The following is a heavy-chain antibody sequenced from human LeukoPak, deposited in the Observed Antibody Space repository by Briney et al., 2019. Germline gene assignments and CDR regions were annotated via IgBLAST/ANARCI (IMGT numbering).Heavy chain of an antibody. CDR1: GGSISSSSHY. D-gene: IGHD3-10*01. Sequence: SETLSLTCTVSGGSISSSSHYGGWIRQPPGKGLEWIGTIYYSGSTYYNPSLKSRVTISVDTSKNQFSLKLSSVTAADTAVYYCARGRITMVRGAPLWFDPWGQGTLVTVSS. CDR3: ARGRITMVRGAPLWFDP. J-gene: IGHJ5*02. CDR2: IYYSGST. V-gene: IGHV4-39*07.